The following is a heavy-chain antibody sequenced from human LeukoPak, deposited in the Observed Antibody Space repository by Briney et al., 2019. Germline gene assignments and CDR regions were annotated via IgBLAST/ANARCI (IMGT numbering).Heavy chain of an antibody. CDR1: GLTFTGVNY. CDR2: INTNSGVT. Sequence: ASVKVSCEASGLTFTGVNYIHWVRQAPGQGPEWMDWINTNSGVTDYARKFQGRVTMTRDTSVSTAYMELYRLTYDDTAMYYCTRDRLSKWFDPWGQGTLVTVSS. J-gene: IGHJ5*02. D-gene: IGHD5-12*01. V-gene: IGHV1-2*02. CDR3: TRDRLSKWFDP.